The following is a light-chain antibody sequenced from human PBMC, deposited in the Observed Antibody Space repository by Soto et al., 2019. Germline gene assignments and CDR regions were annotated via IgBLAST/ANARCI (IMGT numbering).Light chain of an antibody. J-gene: IGLJ1*01. V-gene: IGLV2-23*02. CDR2: EVT. Sequence: SVLTQPASVSGSPGQSITFSCTGTNGDIGNYDLVSWYQQHPGKAPKLLISEVTKRPSGISYRFSGSKSGNTASLTISGLQAEDEADYYCCSYAGSNTYVFGTGTKVTVL. CDR3: CSYAGSNTYV. CDR1: NGDIGNYDL.